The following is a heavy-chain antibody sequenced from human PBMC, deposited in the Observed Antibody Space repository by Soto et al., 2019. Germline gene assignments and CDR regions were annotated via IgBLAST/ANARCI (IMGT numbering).Heavy chain of an antibody. CDR2: ASHDGSTK. V-gene: IGHV3-30-3*01. J-gene: IGHJ3*01. CDR3: ARELAPVDDPFDL. Sequence: QVQLVESGGGVVQPGRSLRLSCAASGFTFSHYSVHWVRQAPGQGLEWVAVASHDGSTKYYEDSVKGRFTISRDNSKNILYLQMNSLRTEDTAVYYCARELAPVDDPFDLWGQGTMVTVSS. D-gene: IGHD2-15*01. CDR1: GFTFSHYS.